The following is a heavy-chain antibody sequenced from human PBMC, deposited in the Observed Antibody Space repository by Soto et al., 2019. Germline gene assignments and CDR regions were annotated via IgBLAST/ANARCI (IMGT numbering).Heavy chain of an antibody. V-gene: IGHV3-48*02. D-gene: IGHD3-10*01. CDR1: GFTFSSYS. J-gene: IGHJ5*02. Sequence: GGSLRLSCAASGFTFSSYSMNWVRQAPGKGLEWVSYISSSSSTIYYADSVKGRFTVSRDNAKNSLYLQMNSLRDDDTAVYYCARAVFYYGSGSPPGWFDPWGQGTLVTVSS. CDR2: ISSSSSTI. CDR3: ARAVFYYGSGSPPGWFDP.